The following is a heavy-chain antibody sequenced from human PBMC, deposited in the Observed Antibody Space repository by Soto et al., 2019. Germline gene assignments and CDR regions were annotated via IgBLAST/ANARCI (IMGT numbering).Heavy chain of an antibody. CDR1: CGSISSYY. CDR3: ARDPGIQLWLRDYYYGMDV. J-gene: IGHJ6*02. Sequence: SETLSLTCTVSCGSISSYYWSWIRQPPGKGLEWIGYIYYSGSTNYNPSLKSRVTISVDTSKNQFSLKLSSVTAADTAVYYCARDPGIQLWLRDYYYGMDVWGQGTTVTVSS. CDR2: IYYSGST. V-gene: IGHV4-59*01. D-gene: IGHD5-18*01.